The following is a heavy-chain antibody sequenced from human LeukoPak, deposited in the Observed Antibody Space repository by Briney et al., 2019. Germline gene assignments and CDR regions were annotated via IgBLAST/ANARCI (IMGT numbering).Heavy chain of an antibody. V-gene: IGHV1-2*02. Sequence: ASVKVSCKASGYTFTRYYMHWVRRAPGQGLEWMGWINPNSGGTNYAQKFQGRVTMTRDTSISTAYMELSRLRSDDTAVYYCARAAGPGGIAAAVSYYFDYWGQGTLVTVSS. D-gene: IGHD6-13*01. CDR3: ARAAGPGGIAAAVSYYFDY. J-gene: IGHJ4*02. CDR1: GYTFTRYY. CDR2: INPNSGGT.